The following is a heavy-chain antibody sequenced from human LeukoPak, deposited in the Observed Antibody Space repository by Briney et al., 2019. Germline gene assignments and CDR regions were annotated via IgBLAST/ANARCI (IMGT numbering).Heavy chain of an antibody. D-gene: IGHD4-23*01. CDR1: GRSISSGDYY. CDR3: ARKGYYGGNYDY. Sequence: PSESLSLTCTVSGRSISSGDYYWSWIRQPPGKGLEWIGYIYYSGSTYYNPSLKSRVTISVDASKNQFSLTLSTVAAAETAVYNCARKGYYGGNYDYWGQGTLVTVSS. V-gene: IGHV4-30-4*08. CDR2: IYYSGST. J-gene: IGHJ4*02.